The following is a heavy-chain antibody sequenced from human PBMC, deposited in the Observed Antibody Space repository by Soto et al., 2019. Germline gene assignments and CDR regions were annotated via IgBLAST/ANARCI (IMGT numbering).Heavy chain of an antibody. Sequence: GESLKISGKGSGYSFTSYWIGWVRQMPGKGLEWMGIIYPGDSDTRYSPSFQGQVTISADKSISTAYLQWSSLKASDTAMYYCARTAAAGKYYYGVDVWGQGTTVTSP. CDR3: ARTAAAGKYYYGVDV. V-gene: IGHV5-51*01. D-gene: IGHD6-13*01. CDR2: IYPGDSDT. J-gene: IGHJ6*02. CDR1: GYSFTSYW.